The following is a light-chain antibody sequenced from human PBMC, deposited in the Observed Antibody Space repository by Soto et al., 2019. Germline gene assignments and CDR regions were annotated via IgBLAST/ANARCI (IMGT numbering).Light chain of an antibody. Sequence: QSALTQPASVSGSPGQSITISCTGTSSDVGGYNYVSWYQQHPGIAPKLLIYGVTKRPSGVSTRFSGSTSGNTASLTISGLQAEDEADYHGSSYTSASTLLYLFGTGTKLTVL. V-gene: IGLV2-14*01. CDR1: SSDVGGYNY. CDR2: GVT. J-gene: IGLJ1*01. CDR3: SSYTSASTLLYL.